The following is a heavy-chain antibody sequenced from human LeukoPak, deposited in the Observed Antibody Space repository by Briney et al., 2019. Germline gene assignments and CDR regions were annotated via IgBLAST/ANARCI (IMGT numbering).Heavy chain of an antibody. Sequence: PSETLSLTCAVSGDSISTSGYYWGWIRQPPGKGLEWIGTIYYSGSTQYNPSLKSRVTMSIDMSKNQFSLMLSSVTAADTAVYYCARGCRGCYWAFDIWGQGTMVTVSS. J-gene: IGHJ3*02. CDR2: IYYSGST. CDR1: GDSISTSGYY. D-gene: IGHD2-15*01. CDR3: ARGCRGCYWAFDI. V-gene: IGHV4-39*01.